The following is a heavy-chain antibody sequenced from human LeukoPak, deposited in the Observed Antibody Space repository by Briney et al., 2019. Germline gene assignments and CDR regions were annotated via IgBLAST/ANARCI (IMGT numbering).Heavy chain of an antibody. J-gene: IGHJ3*02. Sequence: PGGSLRLSCAASGFTFSSYAMSWVRQAPGKGLEWVSAIRGSGGSTYYADSVKGRFTISRDNSKNTLYLQMNSLRAEDTAVYYCAKDRFYYDSSGIDAFDIWGQGTMVTVSS. CDR3: AKDRFYYDSSGIDAFDI. V-gene: IGHV3-23*01. CDR2: IRGSGGST. CDR1: GFTFSSYA. D-gene: IGHD3-22*01.